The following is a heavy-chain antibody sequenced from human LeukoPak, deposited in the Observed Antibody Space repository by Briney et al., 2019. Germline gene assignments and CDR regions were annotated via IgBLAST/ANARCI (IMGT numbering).Heavy chain of an antibody. Sequence: AAGKLCCNASGYTFTSYGISWVRQAPGQGLEWMGWISAYNGNTNYAQKLQGRVTMTTDTSTSTAYMELRSLRSDDTAVYYCARVGVRGSYTRINFDYWGQGTLVTVSS. CDR1: GYTFTSYG. V-gene: IGHV1-18*01. CDR2: ISAYNGNT. D-gene: IGHD1-26*01. J-gene: IGHJ4*02. CDR3: ARVGVRGSYTRINFDY.